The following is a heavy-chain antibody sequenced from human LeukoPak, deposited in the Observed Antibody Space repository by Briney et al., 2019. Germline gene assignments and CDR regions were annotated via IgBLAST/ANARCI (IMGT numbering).Heavy chain of an antibody. Sequence: SVKVSCKASGFTFTSSAVQWVRQARGQRLEWIGWIVVGSGNTNYAQKFQERVTITRDMSTSTAYMELSSLRSEDTAVYYCHVLLWFGESARDYWGQGTRVTVSS. CDR3: HVLLWFGESARDY. V-gene: IGHV1-58*01. CDR2: IVVGSGNT. J-gene: IGHJ4*02. CDR1: GFTFTSSA. D-gene: IGHD3-10*01.